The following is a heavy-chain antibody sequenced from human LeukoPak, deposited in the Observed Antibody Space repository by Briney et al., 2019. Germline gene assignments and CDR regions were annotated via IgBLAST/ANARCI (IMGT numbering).Heavy chain of an antibody. CDR3: ARVASYYDSSAPGY. CDR1: GYTFTSYG. Sequence: ASVKVSCKASGYTFTSYGISWVRQAPGQGLEWMGWISAHNGDTNYAQKFQGRVTMTRNTSISTAYMELSSLRSEDTAVYYCARVASYYDSSAPGYWGQGTLVTVSS. CDR2: ISAHNGDT. J-gene: IGHJ4*02. V-gene: IGHV1-18*01. D-gene: IGHD3-22*01.